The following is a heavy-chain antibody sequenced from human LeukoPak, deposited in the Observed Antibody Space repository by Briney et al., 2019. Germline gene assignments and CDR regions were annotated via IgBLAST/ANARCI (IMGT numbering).Heavy chain of an antibody. CDR1: GFTFSNYN. Sequence: PGGSLRLSCAASGFTFSNYNMIWVRQAPGKGLEWVSYISSGSGSISYADSVKGRFTISRDNAKNSLYLQMNSLRDEDTAVYYCARSPYCTRGICHARHWFDPWGQGTLVTVSS. J-gene: IGHJ5*02. CDR2: ISSGSGSI. CDR3: ARSPYCTRGICHARHWFDP. V-gene: IGHV3-48*02. D-gene: IGHD2-8*01.